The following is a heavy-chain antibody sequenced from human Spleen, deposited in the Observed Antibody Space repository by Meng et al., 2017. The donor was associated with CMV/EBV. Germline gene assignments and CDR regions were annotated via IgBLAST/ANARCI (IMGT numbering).Heavy chain of an antibody. V-gene: IGHV3-33*01. J-gene: IGHJ6*02. CDR1: GFTFTTSG. CDR3: ARDLNDAHGMDV. Sequence: GGSLRLSCAASGFTFTTSGMHWVRQAPGKGLLWLAVIWYDGSNKYYADSVKGRFTISRDNAKNSLFLQMNSLRAEDTAVYYCARDLNDAHGMDVWGQGTTVTVSS. CDR2: IWYDGSNK. D-gene: IGHD1-1*01.